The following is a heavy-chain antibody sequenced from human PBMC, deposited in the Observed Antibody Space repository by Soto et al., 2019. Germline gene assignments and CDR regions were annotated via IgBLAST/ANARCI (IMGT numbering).Heavy chain of an antibody. CDR2: ISGSGGST. V-gene: IGHV3-23*01. J-gene: IGHJ4*02. CDR1: GFTFSSYA. Sequence: EVQLLESGGGLVQPGGSLRLSCAASGFTFSSYAMRWVRQAPVKGLEWVSAISGSGGSTYYADSVKGRFTISRDNSKNTLYLQMNSLRAEDTAVYYCARRGSGSDSDYWGQGTLVNVSS. CDR3: ARRGSGSDSDY. D-gene: IGHD1-26*01.